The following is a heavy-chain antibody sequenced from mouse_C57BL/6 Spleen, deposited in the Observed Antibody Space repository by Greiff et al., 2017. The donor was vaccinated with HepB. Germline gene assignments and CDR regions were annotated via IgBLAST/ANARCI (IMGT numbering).Heavy chain of an antibody. CDR3: ARGDYGNYNAMDY. D-gene: IGHD2-1*01. Sequence: VKLQESGAELARPGASVKMSCKASGYTFTSYTMHWVKQRPGQGLEWIGYINPSSGYTKYNQKFKDKATLTADKSSSTAYMQLSSLTSEDSAVYYCARGDYGNYNAMDYWGQGTSVTVSS. CDR2: INPSSGYT. V-gene: IGHV1-4*01. CDR1: GYTFTSYT. J-gene: IGHJ4*01.